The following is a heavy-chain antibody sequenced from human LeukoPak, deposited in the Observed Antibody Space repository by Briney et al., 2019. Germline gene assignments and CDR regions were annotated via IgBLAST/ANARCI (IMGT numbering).Heavy chain of an antibody. D-gene: IGHD4-17*01. J-gene: IGHJ4*02. CDR1: GFTFSIYA. CDR2: TSSGGDYT. V-gene: IGHV3-21*01. Sequence: GGSLRLSCAASGFTFSIYAMSWVRQAPGKGLEWVSSTSSGGDYTYYADSVKGRFTISRDNAKNSLYLQMNSLRAEDTAVYYCARGGPTTVTGFDYWGQGTLVTVSS. CDR3: ARGGPTTVTGFDY.